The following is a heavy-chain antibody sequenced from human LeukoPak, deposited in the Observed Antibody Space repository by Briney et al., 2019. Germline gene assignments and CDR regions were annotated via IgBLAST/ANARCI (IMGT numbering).Heavy chain of an antibody. CDR1: GGSISSGSYY. J-gene: IGHJ3*02. V-gene: IGHV4-61*02. CDR3: ARHDAVAGTRAAFDI. Sequence: SETLSLTCTVSGGSISSGSYYWSWIRQPAGKGLEWIGPIYTSGSTNYNPSLKSRVTISVDTSKNQFSLKLSSVTAADTAVYYCARHDAVAGTRAAFDIWGQGTMVTVSS. CDR2: IYTSGST. D-gene: IGHD6-19*01.